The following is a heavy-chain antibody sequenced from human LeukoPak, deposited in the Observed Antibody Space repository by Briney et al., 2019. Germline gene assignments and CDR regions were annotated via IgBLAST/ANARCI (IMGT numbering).Heavy chain of an antibody. Sequence: QTGGSLRLSCAASRFIVSGDFMSWVRQAPGKGLEWVSVIYSDGSTYYADSVKGRFTISRDNSKNTLDLQMTGLRAEDTAVYYCARERGRGRDSPWFDYWGQGTLVTVSS. D-gene: IGHD1-26*01. J-gene: IGHJ4*02. CDR1: RFIVSGDF. CDR2: IYSDGST. V-gene: IGHV3-53*01. CDR3: ARERGRGRDSPWFDY.